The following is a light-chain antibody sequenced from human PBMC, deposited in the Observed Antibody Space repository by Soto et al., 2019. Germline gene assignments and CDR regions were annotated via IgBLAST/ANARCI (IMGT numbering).Light chain of an antibody. CDR2: EVS. V-gene: IGLV2-8*01. J-gene: IGLJ1*01. CDR3: SSYAGSNNYV. CDR1: SSDVGGYNY. Sequence: QSALTQPPSASGSPGQSVTISCTGTSSDVGGYNYVSWYQQHPGKAPKLMIYEVSKRPSGVPDRFSGSKSGNTASLTVSGLQAEDEADDYCSSYAGSNNYVFGTGTKLTV.